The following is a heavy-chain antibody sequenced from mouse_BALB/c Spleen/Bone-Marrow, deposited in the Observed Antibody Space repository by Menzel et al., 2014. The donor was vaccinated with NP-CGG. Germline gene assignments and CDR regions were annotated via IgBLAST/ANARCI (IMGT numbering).Heavy chain of an antibody. V-gene: IGHV1-5*01. CDR1: GKTFTTYW. CDR2: IYPGNSDT. Sequence: EVKVVESGTGLARPGASVRMSCKPSGKTFTTYWMNWVKQRPGQGLDGMGIIYPGNSDTTYNQKFKGKAKLTAVTSTSTAYMELSSLTNEDSAVYYCTTLARNYFDYWGQGTTLTVSS. CDR3: TTLARNYFDY. J-gene: IGHJ2*01.